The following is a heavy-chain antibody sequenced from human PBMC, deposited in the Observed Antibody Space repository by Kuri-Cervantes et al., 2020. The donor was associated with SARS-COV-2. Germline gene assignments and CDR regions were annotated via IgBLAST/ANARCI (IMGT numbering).Heavy chain of an antibody. CDR3: ARGSTGYYYYYMDV. CDR2: INHSEST. V-gene: IGHV4-34*01. CDR1: GGSFSGYY. D-gene: IGHD3-9*01. Sequence: ESLKISCAVYGGSFSGYYWSWIRQPPGKGLEWIGEINHSESTNYNPSLKSRVTISVDTSKNQFSLKLSSVTAADTAVYYCARGSTGYYYYYMDVWGKGTTVTVSS. J-gene: IGHJ6*03.